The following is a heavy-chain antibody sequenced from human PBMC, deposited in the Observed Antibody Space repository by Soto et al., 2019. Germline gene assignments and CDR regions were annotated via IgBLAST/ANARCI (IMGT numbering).Heavy chain of an antibody. CDR3: AKTLHPITYYYDSSGPFDY. CDR2: ISGSGGST. V-gene: IGHV3-23*01. Sequence: PGGSLRLSCAASGFTFSSYAMSWVRQAPGKGLEWVSAISGSGGSTYYADSVKGRFTISRDNSKNTLYLQMNSLRAEDTAVYYCAKTLHPITYYYDSSGPFDYWGQGTLVTVTS. CDR1: GFTFSSYA. D-gene: IGHD3-22*01. J-gene: IGHJ4*02.